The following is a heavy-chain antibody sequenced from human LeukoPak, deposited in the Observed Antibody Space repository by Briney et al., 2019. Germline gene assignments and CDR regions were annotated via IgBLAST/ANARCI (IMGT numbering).Heavy chain of an antibody. D-gene: IGHD4-17*01. CDR1: GGSFSGYY. CDR2: INHSGST. J-gene: IGHJ3*02. Sequence: SETLSLTCAVYGGSFSGYYWSWIRQPPGKGLEWIGEINHSGSTNYNPSLKSRVTISVDTSKNQFSLKLSSVTAADTAVYYCARRGLAAVTTTNAFDIWGQGTMVTVSS. V-gene: IGHV4-34*01. CDR3: ARRGLAAVTTTNAFDI.